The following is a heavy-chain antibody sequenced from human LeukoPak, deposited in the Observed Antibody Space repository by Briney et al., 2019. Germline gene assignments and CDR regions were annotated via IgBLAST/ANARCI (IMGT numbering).Heavy chain of an antibody. D-gene: IGHD3-10*01. J-gene: IGHJ4*02. V-gene: IGHV3-7*01. Sequence: PGGSLRLSCAASGFTFSSYWMSWVRQAPGKGLEWVANIKEDGSEKYSVDSVKGRFTISRDNAKNSLYLQMNSLRAEDTAMYYCARQPRAPINMIRGELDYWGQGTLVTVSS. CDR1: GFTFSSYW. CDR2: IKEDGSEK. CDR3: ARQPRAPINMIRGELDY.